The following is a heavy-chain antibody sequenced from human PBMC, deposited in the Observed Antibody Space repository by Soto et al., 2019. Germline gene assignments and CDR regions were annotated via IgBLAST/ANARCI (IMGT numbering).Heavy chain of an antibody. J-gene: IGHJ4*02. CDR2: ISAYNGNT. Sequence: QVQLVQSGAEVKKPGASVKVSXXXXGXXFTSYGISXVRQAXGXGLEWMGWISAYNGNTNYAQKLQGRVTMTTDTSTSTAYMELRSLRSDDTXVXXXXXXXXXXXXXXXXXDYWGQGTLVTVSS. CDR3: XXXXXXXXXXXXXXDY. CDR1: GXXFTSYG. V-gene: IGHV1-18*01.